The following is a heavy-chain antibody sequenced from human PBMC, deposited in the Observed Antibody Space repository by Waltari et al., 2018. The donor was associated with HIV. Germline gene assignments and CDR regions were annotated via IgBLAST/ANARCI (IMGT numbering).Heavy chain of an antibody. Sequence: EVHLVESGGGLVTPGGSLRLSCVASGFTLNNYNMNWLRQAPGKGLEWVSCLNRDTPTTVYADSVKGRFTISRDNTKNIVYLQMSRLRVEDTAMYFCARGGPPDWGITAHQSPFDYWGQGVLVTVSS. CDR2: LNRDTPTT. D-gene: IGHD7-27*01. CDR3: ARGGPPDWGITAHQSPFDY. J-gene: IGHJ4*02. CDR1: GFTLNNYN. V-gene: IGHV3-21*01.